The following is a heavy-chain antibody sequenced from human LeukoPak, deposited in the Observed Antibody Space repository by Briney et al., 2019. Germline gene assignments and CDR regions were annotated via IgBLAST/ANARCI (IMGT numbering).Heavy chain of an antibody. D-gene: IGHD5-18*01. CDR3: ARDVGNSYGYAFGY. CDR2: VSNSGST. Sequence: PSETLSLTCTVSGDSMSDNFWSWIRQPPGKGLEWIGYVSNSGSTNYNPSLKGRVTISRDTSKNQFSLKVTSVTAADTAVYYCARDVGNSYGYAFGYWGQGTLVIVSS. V-gene: IGHV4-59*01. CDR1: GDSMSDNF. J-gene: IGHJ4*02.